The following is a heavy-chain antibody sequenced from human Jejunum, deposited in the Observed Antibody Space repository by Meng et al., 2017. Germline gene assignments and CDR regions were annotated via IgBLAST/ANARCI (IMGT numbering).Heavy chain of an antibody. V-gene: IGHV4-34*01. Sequence: QVVSPVGGVVLLSRSVTLPRSCVVYGSSLGGYFWDWIRQPPRKGLEWMGEDSSSGWTKYNPSLNSRVTIALETSKNQFSLKMSSVPAADTAVYYCVRGNNFVWGMIPWGQGTLVTVSS. D-gene: IGHD3-16*01. CDR1: GSSLGGYF. J-gene: IGHJ5*02. CDR2: DSSSGWT. CDR3: VRGNNFVWGMIP.